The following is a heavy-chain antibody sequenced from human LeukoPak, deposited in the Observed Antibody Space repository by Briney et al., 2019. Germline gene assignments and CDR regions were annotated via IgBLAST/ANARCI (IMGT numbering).Heavy chain of an antibody. V-gene: IGHV3-30*18. J-gene: IGHJ4*02. CDR1: GFTFSSYG. D-gene: IGHD5-18*01. Sequence: GGSLRLSCAASGFTFSSYGMHWVRQAPGKGLEWVAVISYDGSNKYYADSVKGRFTISRDNSKNTLSLQMNSLRAEDTAVYYCAKGGVTSPGFDYWSQGTLVTVSS. CDR2: ISYDGSNK. CDR3: AKGGVTSPGFDY.